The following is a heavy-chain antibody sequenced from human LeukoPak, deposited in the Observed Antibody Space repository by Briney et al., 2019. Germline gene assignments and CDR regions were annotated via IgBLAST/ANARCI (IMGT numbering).Heavy chain of an antibody. Sequence: GASVKVSCKASGYTLTSYDINWVRQATGQGLEWMGWMNPNSGNTGYAQKFQGRVTMTRNTSISTAYMELSSLRSEDTAVYYCARGVVTMVRGATNYFDYWGQGTLVTVSS. CDR3: ARGVVTMVRGATNYFDY. V-gene: IGHV1-8*01. J-gene: IGHJ4*02. CDR2: MNPNSGNT. CDR1: GYTLTSYD. D-gene: IGHD3-10*01.